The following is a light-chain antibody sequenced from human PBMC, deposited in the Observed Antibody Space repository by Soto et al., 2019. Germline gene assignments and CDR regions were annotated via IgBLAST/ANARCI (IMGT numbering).Light chain of an antibody. J-gene: IGLJ2*01. V-gene: IGLV4-69*01. CDR1: SGHSSYP. Sequence: QLVLTQSPSASASLGASVKLTCTLSSGHSSYPIAWHQQQPEKGPRYLMKLNSDRSHSKGDGIPDRFSGSSSGAERYLTISSLQSEDEADYYCQTWGTCIHVVFGGGTKLTVL. CDR2: LNSDRSH. CDR3: QTWGTCIHVV.